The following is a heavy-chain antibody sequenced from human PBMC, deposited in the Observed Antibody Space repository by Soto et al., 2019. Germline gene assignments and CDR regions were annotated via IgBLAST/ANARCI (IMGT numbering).Heavy chain of an antibody. CDR2: INHSGST. Sequence: SETLSLSCAVYGGSFSGYYWGWIRQPPGKGLEWIGEINHSGSTNYNPSLKSRVTISVDRSKNQFSLKLSSVTAADTAVYYCARGAYYDFWSGYGPAGWFDPWGQGTLVTVSS. V-gene: IGHV4-34*01. CDR3: ARGAYYDFWSGYGPAGWFDP. CDR1: GGSFSGYY. J-gene: IGHJ5*02. D-gene: IGHD3-3*01.